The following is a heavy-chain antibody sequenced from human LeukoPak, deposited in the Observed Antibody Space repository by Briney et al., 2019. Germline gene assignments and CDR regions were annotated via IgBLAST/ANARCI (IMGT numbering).Heavy chain of an antibody. CDR2: IYTSGST. D-gene: IGHD5-12*01. J-gene: IGHJ6*03. CDR1: GGSISSGSYS. CDR3: ARDRPFYSGYVRDYYYYYMDV. V-gene: IGHV4-61*02. Sequence: SETLSLTCTVSGGSISSGSYSWSWIRQPAGKGLEWIGRIYTSGSTNYNPSLKSRVTISVDTSKNQFSLKLSSVTAADTAVYYCARDRPFYSGYVRDYYYYYMDVWGKGTTVTISS.